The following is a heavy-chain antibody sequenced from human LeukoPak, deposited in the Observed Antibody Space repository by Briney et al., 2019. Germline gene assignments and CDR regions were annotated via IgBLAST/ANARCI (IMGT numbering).Heavy chain of an antibody. D-gene: IGHD3-10*01. J-gene: IGHJ4*02. CDR2: IYYSGST. Sequence: PSETLSLTCTVSGGSISSSSYYWGWIRQPPGKGLEWIGSIYYSGSTYYNPSLKSRVTISVYTSKNQFSLKLISVTAADAAVYYCAKLRKNYYGSGSYYGDYWGQGTLVTVSS. CDR1: GGSISSSSYY. CDR3: AKLRKNYYGSGSYYGDY. V-gene: IGHV4-39*01.